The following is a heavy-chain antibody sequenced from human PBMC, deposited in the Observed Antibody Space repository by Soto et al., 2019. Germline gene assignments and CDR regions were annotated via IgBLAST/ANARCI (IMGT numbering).Heavy chain of an antibody. V-gene: IGHV3-23*01. D-gene: IGHD1-26*01. J-gene: IGHJ4*02. Sequence: EVQLLESGGGLVQPGGSLRLSCAASGFTFSYYAMNWVRQAPVKGLEWVSVISGSGDSTYHADSVKGRFTISRDNSKNTLYLQMNSLRAEDTAVYYCARRGSGSYYDYWGQGTLVTVSS. CDR3: ARRGSGSYYDY. CDR1: GFTFSYYA. CDR2: ISGSGDST.